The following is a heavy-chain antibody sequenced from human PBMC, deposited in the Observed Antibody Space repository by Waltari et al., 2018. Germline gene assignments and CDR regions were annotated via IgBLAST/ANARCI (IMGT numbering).Heavy chain of an antibody. Sequence: QVQLQQWGAGLLKPSETLSLTCAVYGGSFSGYYWSWIRQPPGKGLEWIGEINHSGSTNYNPSLKSRVTISVDTSKNQFSLKLSSVTAADTAVYYCARGRRSGYYGSGSYTKFDYWGQGTLVTVSS. J-gene: IGHJ4*02. V-gene: IGHV4-34*01. CDR1: GGSFSGYY. D-gene: IGHD3-10*01. CDR2: INHSGST. CDR3: ARGRRSGYYGSGSYTKFDY.